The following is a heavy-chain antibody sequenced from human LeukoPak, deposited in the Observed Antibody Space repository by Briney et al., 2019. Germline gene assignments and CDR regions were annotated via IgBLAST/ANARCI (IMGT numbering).Heavy chain of an antibody. CDR2: IKQDGNEK. D-gene: IGHD6-13*01. CDR3: AGGSSWYLSDC. CDR1: GFTFSSYW. Sequence: GGSLRLSCAASGFTFSSYWMSWVRQAPGKGLEWVANIKQDGNEKYYVDSMKGRFTISRDNAKNSVYLQMNSLRAEDKAVYYCAGGSSWYLSDCWGQGTLVTVSS. V-gene: IGHV3-7*03. J-gene: IGHJ4*02.